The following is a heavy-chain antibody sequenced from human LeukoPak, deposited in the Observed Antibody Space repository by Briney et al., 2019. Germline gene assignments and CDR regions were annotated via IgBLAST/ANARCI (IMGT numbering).Heavy chain of an antibody. J-gene: IGHJ6*03. D-gene: IGHD4-17*01. CDR2: IRHDGTNK. CDR3: AKDRDYGDYPSAYYYYMDV. CDR1: GFTFSTYG. V-gene: IGHV3-30*02. Sequence: GGSLRLSCAASGFTFSTYGVHWVRQAPGKGLEWVAFIRHDGTNKWYADSVKGRFTISRDNSKNMLYLQMNSLRAEDTAVYHCAKDRDYGDYPSAYYYYMDVWGKGTTVTVSS.